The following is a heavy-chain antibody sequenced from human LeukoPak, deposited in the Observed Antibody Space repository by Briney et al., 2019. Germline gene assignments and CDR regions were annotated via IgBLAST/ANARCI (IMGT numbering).Heavy chain of an antibody. CDR3: ARGPIGSYYYYGMDV. CDR2: INHSGST. CDR1: GGSFSGYY. D-gene: IGHD3-10*01. V-gene: IGHV4-34*01. J-gene: IGHJ6*02. Sequence: SETLSLTCAVYGGSFSGYYWSWIRQPPGKGLEWIGEINHSGSTNYNPSLKSRVTISVDTSKNQFSLKLSSVTAADTAVYYCARGPIGSYYYYGMDVWGQGTTVTASS.